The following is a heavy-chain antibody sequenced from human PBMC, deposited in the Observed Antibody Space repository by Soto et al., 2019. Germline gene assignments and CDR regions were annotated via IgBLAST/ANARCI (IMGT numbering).Heavy chain of an antibody. CDR1: GYTFTSYA. Sequence: ASVKVSCKASGYTFTSYAMHWVRQAPGQRLEWMGWINAGNGNTKYSQKFQGRVTITRDTSASTAYMELSSQRSEDTAVYYCARSSNVLLWVGTPEPACWFDPWGQGTLVTVSS. CDR3: ARSSNVLLWVGTPEPACWFDP. D-gene: IGHD3-10*01. J-gene: IGHJ5*02. V-gene: IGHV1-3*01. CDR2: INAGNGNT.